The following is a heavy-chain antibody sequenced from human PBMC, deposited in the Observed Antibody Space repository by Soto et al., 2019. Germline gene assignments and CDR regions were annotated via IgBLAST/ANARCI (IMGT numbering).Heavy chain of an antibody. D-gene: IGHD6-19*01. J-gene: IGHJ6*02. CDR1: GDSISRGGYY. Sequence: TLSLNCTVSGDSISRGGYYWSWIRQHPGKGLEWIGSIYYRRSTHYNKSLKSRVTISVDTPKNQLSIKQSTDTAADTAVYYCSREVYTRWRYSSGWHSYYGMDGWGQGTTGT. CDR2: IYYRRST. CDR3: SREVYTRWRYSSGWHSYYGMDG. V-gene: IGHV4-31*03.